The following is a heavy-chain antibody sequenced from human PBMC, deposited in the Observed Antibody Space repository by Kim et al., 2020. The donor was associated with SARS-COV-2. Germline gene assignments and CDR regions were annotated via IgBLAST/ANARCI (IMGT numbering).Heavy chain of an antibody. D-gene: IGHD3-22*01. J-gene: IGHJ3*02. V-gene: IGHV3-49*03. CDR2: IRSKAYGGTT. Sequence: GGSLRLSCTASGFTFGDYAMSWFRQAPGKGLEWVGFIRSKAYGGTTEYAASVKGRFTISRDDSKSIAYLQMNSLKNEDTAVYYCTRDYPNYYYDSSGPPGDAFDIWGQGTMVTVSS. CDR1: GFTFGDYA. CDR3: TRDYPNYYYDSSGPPGDAFDI.